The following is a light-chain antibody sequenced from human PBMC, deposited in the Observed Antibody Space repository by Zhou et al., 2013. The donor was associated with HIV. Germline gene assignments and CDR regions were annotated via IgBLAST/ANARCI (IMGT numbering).Light chain of an antibody. CDR1: QSISRW. J-gene: IGKJ1*01. CDR3: QQYSSYPWT. Sequence: DIQMTQSPSTLSASVGDRVIITCRASQSISRWVAWYQQKPGQVPKLLIYKASSLESGVPSRFSGSGSGTEFTLTISSLQPDDFATYYCQQYSSYPWTFGQGTKVEIK. V-gene: IGKV1-5*03. CDR2: KAS.